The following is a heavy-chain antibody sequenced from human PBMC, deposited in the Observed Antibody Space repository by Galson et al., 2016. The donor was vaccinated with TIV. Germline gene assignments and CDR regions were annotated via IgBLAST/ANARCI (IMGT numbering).Heavy chain of an antibody. V-gene: IGHV3-48*04. CDR2: ITYTSATI. J-gene: IGHJ3*01. CDR3: ARPGNYDGDRRGAFDL. D-gene: IGHD4-23*01. CDR1: GFTFSSWH. Sequence: SLRLSCEASGFTFSSWHMDWVRQAPGEGLEWISFITYTSATIYYADSVKGRFTVSRDNAKNSLYLQMNSLRAEDTAVYYCARPGNYDGDRRGAFDLWGQGTMVTVSP.